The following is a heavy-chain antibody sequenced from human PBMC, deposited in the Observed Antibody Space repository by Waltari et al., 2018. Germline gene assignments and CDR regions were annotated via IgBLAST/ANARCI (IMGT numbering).Heavy chain of an antibody. J-gene: IGHJ4*02. CDR3: ARDGGFDF. D-gene: IGHD2-15*01. Sequence: MKWVRQARGQGLEWMGWMNPNRGGTNYAQKFQGRVTMTRDTSTSTAYMELTRMTSYDTAIYYCARDGGFDFWGQGSLVTVSS. CDR2: MNPNRGGT. V-gene: IGHV1-2*02.